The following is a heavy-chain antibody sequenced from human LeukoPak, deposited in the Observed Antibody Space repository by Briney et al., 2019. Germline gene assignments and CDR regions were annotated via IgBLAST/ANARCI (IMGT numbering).Heavy chain of an antibody. D-gene: IGHD1-26*01. Sequence: PGGSLRLSCAASGFTFSFYAMSWVRQAPGKGLEWVSAISGSGGSTYYADSVKGRFTISRDNSKNTLYLQMNSLRAEDTALYHCARRGSGSSDYYYYYMDVWGKGTTVTISS. CDR3: ARRGSGSSDYYYYYMDV. V-gene: IGHV3-23*01. CDR1: GFTFSFYA. J-gene: IGHJ6*03. CDR2: ISGSGGST.